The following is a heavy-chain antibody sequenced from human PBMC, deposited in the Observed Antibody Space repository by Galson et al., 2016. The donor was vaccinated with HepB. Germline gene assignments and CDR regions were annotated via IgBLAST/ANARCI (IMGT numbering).Heavy chain of an antibody. CDR3: AREAPIAAPGANDC. V-gene: IGHV3-33*01. CDR2: IWYDGSNK. D-gene: IGHD6-13*01. J-gene: IGHJ4*02. Sequence: LRLSCAASGFTFNSFGMHWVRQAPGKGLEWVAVIWYDGSNKYYGDSVKGRFTISRDNSKNTLYLRMNSLRAEDTAIYYCAREAPIAAPGANDCWGQGTQVTVSS. CDR1: GFTFNSFG.